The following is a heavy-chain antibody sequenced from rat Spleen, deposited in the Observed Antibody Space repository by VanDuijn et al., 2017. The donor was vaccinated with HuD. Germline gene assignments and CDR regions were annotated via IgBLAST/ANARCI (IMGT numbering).Heavy chain of an antibody. CDR3: ARLGTEAIGNWFSY. J-gene: IGHJ3*01. CDR1: GFTFSNYD. CDR2: ISTGGGNT. V-gene: IGHV5S23*01. D-gene: IGHD1-11*01. Sequence: EVQLVESGGGLVQPGRSLKLSCAASGFTFSNYDMAWVRQAPTKGLEWVASISTGGGNTYYRDSVRGRFTVSRDNAKSTLYLQMDSLTSEDTATYCCARLGTEAIGNWFSYWGQGTLVTVSS.